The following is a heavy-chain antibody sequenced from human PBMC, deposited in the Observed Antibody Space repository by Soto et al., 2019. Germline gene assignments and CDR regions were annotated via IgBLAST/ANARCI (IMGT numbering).Heavy chain of an antibody. J-gene: IGHJ4*02. V-gene: IGHV3-23*01. Sequence: EVQLLESGGGLVQPGGSLRLSCAASGFIFSTYAMSWVRQATGTGLEWVSGISGSGGGTYYADSVKGRFTISRDNSKNTLYLQMNCLRDKDTAVYYCAKDLYGDYGGLDYWCQGTLVTVSS. CDR3: AKDLYGDYGGLDY. CDR1: GFIFSTYA. CDR2: ISGSGGGT. D-gene: IGHD4-17*01.